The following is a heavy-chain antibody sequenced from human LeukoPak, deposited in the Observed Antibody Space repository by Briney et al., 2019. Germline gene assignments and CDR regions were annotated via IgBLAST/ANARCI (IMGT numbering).Heavy chain of an antibody. D-gene: IGHD3-22*01. V-gene: IGHV3-23*01. CDR1: GFTFSSYA. CDR2: ISGSGGST. J-gene: IGHJ6*03. Sequence: GGSLRLSCAASGFTFSSYAMSWVRQAPGKGLEWVSAISGSGGSTYYADSVKGRFTISRDNSKNTLYLQMNSLRAEDTAVYYCAKGRDSSGYYYMDVWGKGTTVTVSS. CDR3: AKGRDSSGYYYMDV.